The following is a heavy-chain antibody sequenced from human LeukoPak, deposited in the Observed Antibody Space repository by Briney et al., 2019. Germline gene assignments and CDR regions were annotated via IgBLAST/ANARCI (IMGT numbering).Heavy chain of an antibody. CDR1: GGSISGYY. Sequence: PSETLSLTCTVSGGSISGYYWSWIRQTPGKGLERIGHIYYSGSTNYNPSLKSRVTISVDTSKNQFSLKLSSVTAADTAVYYCARGSGDYFDYWGQGTLVTVSP. D-gene: IGHD6-19*01. J-gene: IGHJ4*02. CDR2: IYYSGST. V-gene: IGHV4-59*01. CDR3: ARGSGDYFDY.